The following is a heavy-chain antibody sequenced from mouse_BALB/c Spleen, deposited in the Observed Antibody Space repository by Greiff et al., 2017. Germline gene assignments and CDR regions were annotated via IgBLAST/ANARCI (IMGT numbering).Heavy chain of an antibody. J-gene: IGHJ4*01. Sequence: EVKLVESGGGLVQPGGSRKLSCAASGFTFSDYGMAWVRQAPGKGPEWVAFISNLAYSIYYADTVTGRFTISRENAKNTLYLEMSSLRSEDTAMYYCARGDREYAMDYWGQGTSVTVSS. CDR1: GFTFSDYG. CDR3: ARGDREYAMDY. CDR2: ISNLAYSI. V-gene: IGHV5-15*02. D-gene: IGHD2-14*01.